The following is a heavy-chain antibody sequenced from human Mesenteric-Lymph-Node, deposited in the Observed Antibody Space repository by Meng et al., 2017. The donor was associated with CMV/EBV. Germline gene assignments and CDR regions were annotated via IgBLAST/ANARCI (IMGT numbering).Heavy chain of an antibody. CDR3: ARTVTEYYYDSSGYLDY. Sequence: SETLSLTCTVSGGSVSSGSYYWSWIRQPPGKGLEWIGYIYYSGSTNYNPSLKSRVTISVDTSKNQFSLKLSSVTAADTAVYYCARTVTEYYYDSSGYLDYWGQGTLVTVSS. CDR2: IYYSGST. J-gene: IGHJ4*02. D-gene: IGHD3-22*01. V-gene: IGHV4-61*01. CDR1: GGSVSSGSYY.